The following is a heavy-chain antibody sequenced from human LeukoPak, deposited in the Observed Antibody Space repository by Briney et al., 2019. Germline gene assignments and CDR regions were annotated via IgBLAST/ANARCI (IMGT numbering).Heavy chain of an antibody. Sequence: GGSLRLSCAASGFTFSSYGMQWVRQAPGRGLEWVAVIWYDGSNKYYADSVKGRFTISRDNSKNTLYLQMNSLRAEDTAAYYCARAGIVGEYFDYWGQGTLVTVSS. J-gene: IGHJ4*02. CDR3: ARAGIVGEYFDY. V-gene: IGHV3-33*01. D-gene: IGHD1-26*01. CDR2: IWYDGSNK. CDR1: GFTFSSYG.